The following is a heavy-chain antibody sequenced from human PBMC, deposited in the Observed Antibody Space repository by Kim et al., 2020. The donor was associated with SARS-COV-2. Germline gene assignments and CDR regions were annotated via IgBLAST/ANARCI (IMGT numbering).Heavy chain of an antibody. Sequence: SETLSLTCTVSGGSISSYYWSWIRQPPGKGLEWIGYIYYSGSTNYNPSLKSRVTISVDTSKNQFSLKLSSVTAADTAVYYCARYLPAVAAAFDFWGQGT. J-gene: IGHJ3*01. CDR3: ARYLPAVAAAFDF. CDR2: IYYSGST. V-gene: IGHV4-59*13. CDR1: GGSISSYY.